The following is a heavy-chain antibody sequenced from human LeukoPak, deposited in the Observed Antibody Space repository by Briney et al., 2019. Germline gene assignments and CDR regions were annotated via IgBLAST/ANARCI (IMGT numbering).Heavy chain of an antibody. J-gene: IGHJ6*03. CDR2: ISAYNGNT. CDR1: GYTFTSYG. D-gene: IGHD6-6*01. V-gene: IGHV1-18*01. Sequence: ASVKVSCKASGYTFTSYGLTWVRQAPGQGLEWMGWISAYNGNTKIAQKLQDRVTMTTDTSTSTAYMEVRSLRYDDTAVYYCARAARLYYYYYMDVWGKGTTVTVSS. CDR3: ARAARLYYYYYMDV.